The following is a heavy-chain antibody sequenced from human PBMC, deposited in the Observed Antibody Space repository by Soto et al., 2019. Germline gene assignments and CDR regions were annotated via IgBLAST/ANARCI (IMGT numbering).Heavy chain of an antibody. CDR3: AIEKVGATAVHFFDI. CDR2: IMPGSSHI. V-gene: IGHV3-48*01. Sequence: EVQLVESGGGLVQPGGSLRLTCAASGFTFSIYSMNWVRQAPGKGLEWVSYIMPGSSHIFYADSVKGRFTISRDNAKNSLYLQMNSLRAEDTAVYYCAIEKVGATAVHFFDIWGQGTMVTVSS. CDR1: GFTFSIYS. J-gene: IGHJ3*02. D-gene: IGHD1-26*01.